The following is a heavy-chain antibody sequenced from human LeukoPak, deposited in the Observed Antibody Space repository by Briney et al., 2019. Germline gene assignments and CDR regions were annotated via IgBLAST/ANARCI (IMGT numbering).Heavy chain of an antibody. CDR3: ARDVGGTSYGMDV. D-gene: IGHD1-7*01. CDR2: INPNSGAT. Sequence: ASVKVSCKASGYTFTGYYMHWVRQAPGQGLEWMGWINPNSGATNYAQKFQGRVTMTRDTSISTVYMELNRLRSDDTAVYYCARDVGGTSYGMDVWGQGTTVTVAS. CDR1: GYTFTGYY. V-gene: IGHV1-2*02. J-gene: IGHJ6*02.